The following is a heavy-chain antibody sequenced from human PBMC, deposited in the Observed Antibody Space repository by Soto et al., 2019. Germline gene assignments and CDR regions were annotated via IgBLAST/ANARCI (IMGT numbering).Heavy chain of an antibody. CDR1: GGYVSSGSYY. D-gene: IGHD4-17*01. V-gene: IGHV4-61*01. CDR3: ARPGPTAASGYYYYGMAV. Sequence: PSETLSLTCTVSGGYVSSGSYYWSWIRQPPGKGLEWIGYIYYSGSPNYNPSLKSRVTISLDTSKNQFSLKLNSVTAADTAVYYCARPGPTAASGYYYYGMAVWGQGTTVTVSS. CDR2: IYYSGSP. J-gene: IGHJ6*02.